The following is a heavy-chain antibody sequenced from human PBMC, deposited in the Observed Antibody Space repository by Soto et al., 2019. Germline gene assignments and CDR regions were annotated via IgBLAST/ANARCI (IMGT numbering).Heavy chain of an antibody. Sequence: EVQLLESGGGLVQPGGSLRLSCGASGFTFSSYGMDWVRQAPGKGLEWVSHINGNGGDTYYADSVKGRFTISRDNSRDPVLLQMNSLRAEDTAIYYCAKGNGDYLGVYFDDWGQGMLVTVSS. CDR2: INGNGGDT. CDR1: GFTFSSYG. V-gene: IGHV3-23*01. CDR3: AKGNGDYLGVYFDD. D-gene: IGHD4-17*01. J-gene: IGHJ4*02.